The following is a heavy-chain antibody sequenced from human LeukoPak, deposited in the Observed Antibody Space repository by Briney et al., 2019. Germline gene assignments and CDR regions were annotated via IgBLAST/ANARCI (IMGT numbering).Heavy chain of an antibody. Sequence: PSETLSLTCTVSNVSISSGSHYWNWIRQPAGKGLEWIGRIYAGGRSNYNPSLRSRVTISVDTSKNQFSLRLSSVTAIDTGVYYCASDHSGWLGLGYWGQGTLVSVSS. CDR3: ASDHSGWLGLGY. CDR2: IYAGGRS. CDR1: NVSISSGSHY. J-gene: IGHJ4*02. D-gene: IGHD6-19*01. V-gene: IGHV4-61*02.